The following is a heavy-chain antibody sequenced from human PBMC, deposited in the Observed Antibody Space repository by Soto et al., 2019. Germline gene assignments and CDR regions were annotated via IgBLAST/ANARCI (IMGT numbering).Heavy chain of an antibody. Sequence: EVQLVESGGCLVQPGRSLRLSCAASGFSFGDYAMQWVRQVPGKGLEWVSSISWNGESIGYADSAKGRFTISRDNGKKSVYLQMNSLRGEDTALYYCSKDVGSSGGYEGFDSWGQGTLVTVS. CDR1: GFSFGDYA. V-gene: IGHV3-9*01. CDR3: SKDVGSSGGYEGFDS. J-gene: IGHJ4*02. D-gene: IGHD6-19*01. CDR2: ISWNGESI.